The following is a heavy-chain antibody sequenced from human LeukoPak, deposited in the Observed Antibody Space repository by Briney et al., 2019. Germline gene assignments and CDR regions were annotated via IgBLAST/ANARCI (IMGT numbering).Heavy chain of an antibody. CDR2: IIPIFGTA. J-gene: IGHJ4*02. D-gene: IGHD1-26*01. CDR1: ERTFTSFA. CDR3: ATFGGWEPPF. V-gene: IGHV1-69*13. Sequence: SVKVSCKASERTFTSFAISWVRQAAGQGLEWMGGIIPIFGTANYAQKLQGRVMISADEAKSTAYLEVSSVRSEDTAVYYCATFGGWEPPFWVQGTLVTVSS.